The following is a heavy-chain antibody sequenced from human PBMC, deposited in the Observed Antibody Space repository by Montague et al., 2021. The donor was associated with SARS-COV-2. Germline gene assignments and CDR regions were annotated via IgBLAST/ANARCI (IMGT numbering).Heavy chain of an antibody. Sequence: SETLSLTCTVSVGSISSYYWSWIRQPPSKRLSLICYTYYSGSTNYNPSLKSRVTISVDTSKNQFSLKLSSVTAADTAVYYCARHARGYFDWLNEGYFDYWGQGTLVNVSS. D-gene: IGHD3-9*01. J-gene: IGHJ4*02. CDR1: VGSISSYY. CDR3: ARHARGYFDWLNEGYFDY. V-gene: IGHV4-59*08. CDR2: TYYSGST.